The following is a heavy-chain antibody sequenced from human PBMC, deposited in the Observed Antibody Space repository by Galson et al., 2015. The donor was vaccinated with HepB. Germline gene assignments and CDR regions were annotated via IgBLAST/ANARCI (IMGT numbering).Heavy chain of an antibody. J-gene: IGHJ4*02. Sequence: TLSLTCTVSGASMSSGSYYWSWVRQPGGKGLEWIGRIYITGSTTYNPSLKSRLTMSVDTSKNQFSLTLTSVTAADPALYFCTRDDRGAAAGYWGQGTLVTVSS. CDR3: TRDDRGAAAGY. CDR2: IYITGST. V-gene: IGHV4-61*02. CDR1: GASMSSGSYY. D-gene: IGHD6-13*01.